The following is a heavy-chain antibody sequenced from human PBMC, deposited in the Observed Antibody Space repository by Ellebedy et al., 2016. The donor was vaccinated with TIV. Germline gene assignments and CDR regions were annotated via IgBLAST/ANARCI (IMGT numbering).Heavy chain of an antibody. D-gene: IGHD5-12*01. CDR2: IKADGSEK. CDR3: ARASRIGNSGWDGSPDC. J-gene: IGHJ4*02. CDR1: GFTFSSYW. Sequence: PGGSLRLSCAASGFTFSSYWMNWVRQAPGKGLEWVANIKADGSEKRYVDSVKGRFTISRDNAENSLFLQVDSLRDEDKAVYYCARASRIGNSGWDGSPDCWGQGTLVTVSS. V-gene: IGHV3-7*01.